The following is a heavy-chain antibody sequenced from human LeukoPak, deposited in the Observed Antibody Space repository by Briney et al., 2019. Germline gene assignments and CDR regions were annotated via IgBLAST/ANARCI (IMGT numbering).Heavy chain of an antibody. D-gene: IGHD2-2*01. CDR3: ARDPSNTSGWKTWFDP. CDR2: ISAYNGDT. Sequence: ASVKVSCKASGYTFRNHGISWVRQAPGQGLEWMGWISAYNGDTNYAQRLQGRVTMTTDTSTNTAYMELRSLRSDDTAVYYCARDPSNTSGWKTWFDPWGQGTLVTVSS. CDR1: GYTFRNHG. V-gene: IGHV1-18*01. J-gene: IGHJ5*02.